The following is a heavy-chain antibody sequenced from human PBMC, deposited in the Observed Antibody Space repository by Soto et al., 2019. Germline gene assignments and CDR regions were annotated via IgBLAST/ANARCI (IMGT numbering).Heavy chain of an antibody. V-gene: IGHV3-53*01. CDR2: IWSAGLT. CDR1: GFTVSSKY. CDR3: ARELPPDL. D-gene: IGHD2-15*01. Sequence: GGSLRLSCAASGFTVSSKYVNWVRQAPVKGLEWVSIIWSAGLTYYADSVRGRFTISRDISKNILFLQMNNLRAEDSAIYYCARELPPDLWGQGTLVTVSS. J-gene: IGHJ5*02.